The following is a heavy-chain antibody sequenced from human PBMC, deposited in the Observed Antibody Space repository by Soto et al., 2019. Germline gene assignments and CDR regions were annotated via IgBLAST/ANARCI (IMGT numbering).Heavy chain of an antibody. CDR2: ISYDGSNK. Sequence: SLRLSCAASGFTFSSYAMHWVRQAPGKGLEWVAVISYDGSNKYYADSVKGRFTISRDNSKNTLYLQMNSLRAEDTAVYYCARDLVSCTNGVCYPGAIAFPYWGQGTLVTVSS. CDR3: ARDLVSCTNGVCYPGAIAFPY. J-gene: IGHJ4*02. D-gene: IGHD2-8*01. V-gene: IGHV3-30-3*01. CDR1: GFTFSSYA.